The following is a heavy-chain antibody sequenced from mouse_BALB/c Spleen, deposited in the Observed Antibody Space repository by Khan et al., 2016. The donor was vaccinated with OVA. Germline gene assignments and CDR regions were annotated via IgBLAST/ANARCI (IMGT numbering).Heavy chain of an antibody. J-gene: IGHJ3*01. V-gene: IGHV1-9*01. Sequence: VQLQESGGDLMKPGASVKISCKATGYTFSSYWIEWVKQRPGHGLEWIGQIFPGSVSTTYNEKFKGKATFTADTSSNTAYMQLSSLTSEDSAVYYCARGGYGRFAYWGRGTLVTVSA. CDR1: GYTFSSYW. D-gene: IGHD2-2*01. CDR2: IFPGSVST. CDR3: ARGGYGRFAY.